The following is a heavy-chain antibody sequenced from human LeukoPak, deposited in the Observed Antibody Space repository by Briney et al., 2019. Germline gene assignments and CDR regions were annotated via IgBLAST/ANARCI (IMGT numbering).Heavy chain of an antibody. CDR2: TYYRSKWYN. J-gene: IGHJ3*02. CDR3: ARRTYRTGDYDAFDI. V-gene: IGHV6-1*01. D-gene: IGHD7-27*01. CDR1: GDSVSSNSAA. Sequence: SHTLSLTCAISGDSVSSNSAAWNWVRQSPSRGLEWLGRTYYRSKWYNDSAVSVKSRITINPDTSKNQFSLQLNSVTPEDTAVYYCARRTYRTGDYDAFDIWGQGTMVTVSS.